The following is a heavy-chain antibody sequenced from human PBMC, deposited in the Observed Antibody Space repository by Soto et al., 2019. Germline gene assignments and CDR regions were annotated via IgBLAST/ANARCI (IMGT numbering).Heavy chain of an antibody. V-gene: IGHV3-7*03. CDR3: ARLAPYSSGWGSDFDY. CDR2: IKQDGSEK. Sequence: GSLRLSCAASGFTFSSYWMSWVRQAPGKGLEWVANIKQDGSEKYYVDSVKGRFTISRDNAKNSLYLQMNSLRAEDTAVYYCARLAPYSSGWGSDFDYWGQGTLVTVSS. CDR1: GFTFSSYW. J-gene: IGHJ4*02. D-gene: IGHD6-19*01.